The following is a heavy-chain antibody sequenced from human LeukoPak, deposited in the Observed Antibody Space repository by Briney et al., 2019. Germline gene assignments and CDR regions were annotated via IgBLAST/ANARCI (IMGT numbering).Heavy chain of an antibody. J-gene: IGHJ4*02. CDR1: GFTFSNAW. D-gene: IGHD6-13*01. V-gene: IGHV3-15*01. CDR2: IKSKTDGGTT. CDR3: TTDDPRWYAY. Sequence: KPGGSLGLSCAASGFTFSNAWLSWVRQAPGKGLEWVGRIKSKTDGGTTDYAAPVKGRFTISRDDSKTTLYLQMNSLKTEDTAVYYCTTDDPRWYAYWGQGTLVTVSS.